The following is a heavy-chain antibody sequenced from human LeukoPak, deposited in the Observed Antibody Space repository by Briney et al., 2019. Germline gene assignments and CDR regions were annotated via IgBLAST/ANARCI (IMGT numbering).Heavy chain of an antibody. J-gene: IGHJ4*02. V-gene: IGHV3-23*01. D-gene: IGHD6-13*01. CDR2: ISGSGGST. CDR3: AKEVEQQLAKY. Sequence: GGSLRLSCTASGFTFGRYSMNWVRQAPGKGLEWVSAISGSGGSTYYADSVKGRFTISRDNSKNTLYLQMNRLRAEDTAVYYCAKEVEQQLAKYWGQGTLVTVSS. CDR1: GFTFGRYS.